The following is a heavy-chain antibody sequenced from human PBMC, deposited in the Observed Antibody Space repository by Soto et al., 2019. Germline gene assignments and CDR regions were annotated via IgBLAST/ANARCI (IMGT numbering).Heavy chain of an antibody. Sequence: GGSLRLSCAASGFTFSPFWMHWVRQAPGEGLVWVSYIKPDGSRTKDADSVKGRFTISRDNARSTLYLRMNSLRAEDTAVYYCARDNNWSYDSWGRGTLVTVSS. CDR2: IKPDGSRT. V-gene: IGHV3-74*03. J-gene: IGHJ4*02. CDR1: GFTFSPFW. D-gene: IGHD1-1*01. CDR3: ARDNNWSYDS.